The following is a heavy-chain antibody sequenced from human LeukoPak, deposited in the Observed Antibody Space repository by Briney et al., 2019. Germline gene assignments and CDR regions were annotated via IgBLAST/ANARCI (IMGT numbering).Heavy chain of an antibody. V-gene: IGHV3-30*02. CDR3: ATDSPGEQQLIQKDRNWFDP. CDR1: GFTFSSYG. Sequence: GGSLRLSCAASGFTFSSYGMHWVRQAPGKGLEWVAFIRYDGSNKYYADSVKGRFTISRDNSKNTLYLQMNSLRAEDTAVYYYATDSPGEQQLIQKDRNWFDPWGQGTLVTVSS. CDR2: IRYDGSNK. D-gene: IGHD6-13*01. J-gene: IGHJ5*02.